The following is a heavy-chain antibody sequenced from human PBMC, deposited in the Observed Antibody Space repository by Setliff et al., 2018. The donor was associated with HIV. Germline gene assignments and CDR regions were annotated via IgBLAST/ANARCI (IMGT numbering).Heavy chain of an antibody. D-gene: IGHD3-16*01. CDR3: ARARTDYDDRGGRSHYYIDV. J-gene: IGHJ6*03. Sequence: ASVKVSCKPSGYTFTNYDIHWVRQAAGQGLEWMGWMNPDRRNTGYAQRFEGSVTMTWDTSISTAYMELNNVKLEDTAVYYCARARTDYDDRGGRSHYYIDVWARGATVTVSS. CDR2: MNPDRRNT. CDR1: GYTFTNYD. V-gene: IGHV1-8*02.